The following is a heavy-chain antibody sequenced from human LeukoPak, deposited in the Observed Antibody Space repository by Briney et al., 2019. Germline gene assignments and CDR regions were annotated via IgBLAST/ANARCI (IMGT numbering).Heavy chain of an antibody. V-gene: IGHV3-7*01. CDR2: INQDGSQR. CDR1: GFTFSDYY. Sequence: GGSLRLSCAASGFTFSDYYMTWVRQAPGKGLEWVANINQDGSQRNYLDSVKGRFTISRDNAKNSLYLQMNSLRVDDTAVYYCARVAGYWGQGTLVTVSS. J-gene: IGHJ4*02. CDR3: ARVAGY.